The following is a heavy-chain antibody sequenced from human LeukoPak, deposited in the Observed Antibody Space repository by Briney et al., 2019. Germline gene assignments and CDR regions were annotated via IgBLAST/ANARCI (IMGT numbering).Heavy chain of an antibody. CDR1: GYTFTGYY. CDR3: ARDLYSYGSRIQDY. V-gene: IGHV1-2*02. CDR2: INPNSGGT. J-gene: IGHJ4*02. D-gene: IGHD5-18*01. Sequence: ASVKVSCKASGYTFTGYYMHWVRQAPGQGLEWMGWINPNSGGTNYAQKFQGRVTMTRDTSISTAYMELSRLRSDDTAVYYCARDLYSYGSRIQDYWGQGTLVTVPS.